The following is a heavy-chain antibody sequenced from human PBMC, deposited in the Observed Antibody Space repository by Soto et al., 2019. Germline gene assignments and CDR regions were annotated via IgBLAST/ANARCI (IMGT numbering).Heavy chain of an antibody. CDR3: AGHLSAYDPFDS. CDR2: IYYSGNT. D-gene: IGHD3-16*01. Sequence: QVQLQESGPGLVKPSETLSLTCSVSGGSIRSNYCSWIRQPPGKGLEWIGYIYYSGNTNYNPSLKSPVTISEHTSKNPFSLKLGSVTAADTAVYYCAGHLSAYDPFDSWGQGTLVTVSS. CDR1: GGSIRSNY. J-gene: IGHJ4*02. V-gene: IGHV4-59*08.